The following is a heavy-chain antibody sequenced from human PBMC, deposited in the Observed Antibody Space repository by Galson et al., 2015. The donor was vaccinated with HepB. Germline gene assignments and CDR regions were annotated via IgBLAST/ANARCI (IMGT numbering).Heavy chain of an antibody. J-gene: IGHJ4*02. CDR2: INQDGSEK. V-gene: IGHV3-7*01. CDR3: GTDGYQATMDH. CDR1: GFTFSSYW. D-gene: IGHD2-2*03. Sequence: SLRLSCAASGFTFSSYWMTWVRQAPGKGLEWVANINQDGSEKSYVDSVKGRFTISRDNAKDSLYLQMNSLRVEDTAVYYCGTDGYQATMDHWGQGTLVTVSS.